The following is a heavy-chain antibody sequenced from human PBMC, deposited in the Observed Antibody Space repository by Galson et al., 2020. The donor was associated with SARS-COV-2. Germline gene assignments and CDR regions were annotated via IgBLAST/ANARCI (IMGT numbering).Heavy chain of an antibody. V-gene: IGHV4-39*07. CDR2: IYYSGST. Sequence: SETLSLTCTVSGGSISSSSYYWGWIRQPPGKGLEWIGSIYYSGSTYYNPSLKSRVTISVDTSKNQFSLKLSSVTAADTAVYYCARDSTNQDIVLMVYAFRQRWFDPWGQGTLVTVSS. D-gene: IGHD2-8*01. CDR3: ARDSTNQDIVLMVYAFRQRWFDP. CDR1: GGSISSSSYY. J-gene: IGHJ5*02.